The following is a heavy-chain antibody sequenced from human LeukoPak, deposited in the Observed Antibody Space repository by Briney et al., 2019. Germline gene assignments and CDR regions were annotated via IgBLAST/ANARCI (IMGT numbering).Heavy chain of an antibody. J-gene: IGHJ5*02. Sequence: GGSLRLSCAASGFTFSSYAMHWVRQAPGKGLEWVAVISYDGSNKYYADSVKGRFTISRDNSKNALYLQMNSLRAEDTAVYYCARGGVYAIRNWFDPWGQGTLVTVSS. V-gene: IGHV3-30*04. CDR1: GFTFSSYA. CDR2: ISYDGSNK. CDR3: ARGGVYAIRNWFDP. D-gene: IGHD2-8*01.